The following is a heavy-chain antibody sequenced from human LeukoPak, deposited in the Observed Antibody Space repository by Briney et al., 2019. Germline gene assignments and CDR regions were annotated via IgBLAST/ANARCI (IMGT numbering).Heavy chain of an antibody. CDR2: IIPIFGTA. CDR1: GGTFISYA. CDR3: AREGVVVTAFYYYYGTDV. D-gene: IGHD2-21*02. V-gene: IGHV1-69*01. J-gene: IGHJ6*02. Sequence: SVKVSCKASGGTFISYAISWVRQAPGQGLEWMGGIIPIFGTANYAQKFQGRVTITADESTSTAYMELSSLRSEDTAVYYCAREGVVVTAFYYYYGTDVWGQGTTVTVSS.